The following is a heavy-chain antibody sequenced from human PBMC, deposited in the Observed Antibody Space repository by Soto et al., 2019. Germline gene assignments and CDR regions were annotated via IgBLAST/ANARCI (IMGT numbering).Heavy chain of an antibody. V-gene: IGHV1-18*01. CDR2: ISAYNGNT. J-gene: IGHJ3*02. Sequence: QVQLVQSGAEVKKPGASVKVSCKASGYTFTSYGISWVRQAPGQGLEWMGWISAYNGNTNYAQKPEGRVTMTTDTATSTAYMELRSLRSDDTAVYYCARDYYGSGSYEEGNAFDIWGQGTMVTVSS. D-gene: IGHD3-10*01. CDR3: ARDYYGSGSYEEGNAFDI. CDR1: GYTFTSYG.